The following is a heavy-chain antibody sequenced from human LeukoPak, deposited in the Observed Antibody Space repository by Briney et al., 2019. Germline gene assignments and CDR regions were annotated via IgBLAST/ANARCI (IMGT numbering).Heavy chain of an antibody. V-gene: IGHV1-18*01. J-gene: IGHJ6*03. D-gene: IGHD3-16*01. CDR2: ISAYNGNT. CDR1: GYTFTSYG. Sequence: ASVKVSCKASGYTFTSYGISWVRQAPGQGLEWMGWISAYNGNTNYAQKLQGRVTMTTDTSTSTAYMELRSLRSDDTAVYYCARAGGAIKYHYYYYMDVWGKGTTVTVSS. CDR3: ARAGGAIKYHYYYYMDV.